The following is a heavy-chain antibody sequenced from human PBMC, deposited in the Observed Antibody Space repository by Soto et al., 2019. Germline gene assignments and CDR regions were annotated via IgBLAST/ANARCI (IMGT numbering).Heavy chain of an antibody. J-gene: IGHJ6*02. CDR1: GGSISSGGHS. CDR3: ARAVYCTTANCWDDFHYYNIDV. Sequence: SETLSLTCAVSGGSISSGGHSWSWIRQPPGKGLEWIGYIYHSGSTYYNPSLKSRVTISVDRSKNQFSLKLSSVTAADTAVYYCARAVYCTTANCWDDFHYYNIDVWGQGTAVTVSS. D-gene: IGHD2-2*01. CDR2: IYHSGST. V-gene: IGHV4-30-2*01.